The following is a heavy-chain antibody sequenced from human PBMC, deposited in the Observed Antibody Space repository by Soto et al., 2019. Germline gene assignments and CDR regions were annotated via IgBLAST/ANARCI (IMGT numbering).Heavy chain of an antibody. CDR2: VNHSGST. CDR1: GGSFSGYY. J-gene: IGHJ6*02. D-gene: IGHD3-10*01. CDR3: ARGPPTLWGSGIKNYYGMDV. V-gene: IGHV4-34*01. Sequence: QVQLQQWGAGLLKPSETLSLTCAVYGGSFSGYYWSWIRQPPGKGLEWIGEVNHSGSTNYNPSLKSRVTISVDTSKNQFSLKLSSVTAADTAVYYCARGPPTLWGSGIKNYYGMDVWGQGTTVTVSS.